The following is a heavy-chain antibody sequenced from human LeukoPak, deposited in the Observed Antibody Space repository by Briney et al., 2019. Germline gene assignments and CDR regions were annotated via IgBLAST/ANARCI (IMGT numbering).Heavy chain of an antibody. D-gene: IGHD6-19*01. CDR2: ISAYNGNT. V-gene: IGHV1-18*01. CDR1: GYTFTTYG. Sequence: GASVKVSSTASGYTFTTYGICWVRQAPGDGLEWMGWISAYNGNTNYARKLQGRVTMTTDTSTSTAYMELRSLRSDDTAVYYCARDKRWLGLDAFDIWGQGTMVTVSS. CDR3: ARDKRWLGLDAFDI. J-gene: IGHJ3*02.